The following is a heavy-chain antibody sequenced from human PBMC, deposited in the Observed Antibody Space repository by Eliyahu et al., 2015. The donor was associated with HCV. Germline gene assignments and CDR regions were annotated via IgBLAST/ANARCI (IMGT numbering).Heavy chain of an antibody. V-gene: IGHV4-34*01. CDR2: INDSGTT. CDR3: ARKGDFFDY. CDR1: GGSLXGYY. Sequence: QVQLQQWGAGLLKPSETLSLTCAVYGGSLXGYYWSWIRQPPGKGLEWIGEINDSGTTNYNPSLKSRVTISVDTSKHQFSLKLSSVTAADTAVYYCARKGDFFDYWGLGTLVTVSS. J-gene: IGHJ4*02.